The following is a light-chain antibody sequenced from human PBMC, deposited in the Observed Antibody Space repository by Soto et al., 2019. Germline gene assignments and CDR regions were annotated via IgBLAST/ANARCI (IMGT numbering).Light chain of an antibody. CDR1: QSSSSY. V-gene: IGKV1-39*01. J-gene: IGKJ2*01. CDR3: QQSYSTPYT. CDR2: AAS. Sequence: DIQMTQSPSSLSASVGDRVTITCRASQSSSSYLNWYQQKPWKAPKLLIYAASSLQSGVPSRFSGSGTGTDFTLTISSLQPEAFATYYCQQSYSTPYTFGQGTQLEIK.